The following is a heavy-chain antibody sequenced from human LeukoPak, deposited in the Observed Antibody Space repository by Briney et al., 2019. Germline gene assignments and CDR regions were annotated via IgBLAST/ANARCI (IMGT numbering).Heavy chain of an antibody. CDR3: ARDHQVSYFDY. CDR1: GFTFSASS. Sequence: GGSLRLSCAASGFTFSASSMHWVRQAPGKGLEWVALISDDGSNESFADSVKGRFTISRDNSKNTLYLQMNSLRADDTAVYYCARDHQVSYFDYWGQGTLVTVSP. CDR2: ISDDGSNE. D-gene: IGHD6-6*01. J-gene: IGHJ4*02. V-gene: IGHV3-30*04.